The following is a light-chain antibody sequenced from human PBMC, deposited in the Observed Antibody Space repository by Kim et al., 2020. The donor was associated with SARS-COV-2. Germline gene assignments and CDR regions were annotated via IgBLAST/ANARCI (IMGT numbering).Light chain of an antibody. Sequence: SPGGRATLSCRASQSVSSDLAWYQLKPGQAPRLLIYDASTRATGIPARFSGSGSGTDFTLTISSLEPEDFAVYYCQQRHDWPPLTFGGGTKVDIK. V-gene: IGKV3-11*01. CDR3: QQRHDWPPLT. J-gene: IGKJ4*01. CDR1: QSVSSD. CDR2: DAS.